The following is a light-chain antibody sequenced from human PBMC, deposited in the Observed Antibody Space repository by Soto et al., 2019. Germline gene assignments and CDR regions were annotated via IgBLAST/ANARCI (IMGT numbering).Light chain of an antibody. CDR1: TGAVTSNHH. CDR3: LLSYNAARV. J-gene: IGLJ2*01. CDR2: DTS. V-gene: IGLV7-46*01. Sequence: QSVVTQEPSLTVSPGGTVTLTCGSSTGAVTSNHHPYWFQQKAGQAPRTLFYDTSNKHSWTPARFSGSLLGDKAALTLSGAQPEDEAQYYCLLSYNAARVFGGGTKVTVL.